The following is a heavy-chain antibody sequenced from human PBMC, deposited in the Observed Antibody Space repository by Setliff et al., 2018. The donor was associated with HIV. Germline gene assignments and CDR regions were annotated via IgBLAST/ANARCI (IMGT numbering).Heavy chain of an antibody. CDR3: ARVSSFNKIIREAFDI. CDR1: GYTFTGYF. Sequence: ASVKVSCKASGYTFTGYFIHWVRQAPGQGLEWMGQINPNRGDTKSHHKFADRLIMSRDTSLTTVYMELTSLRSDVTAVYYCARVSSFNKIIREAFDIWGQGTLVTVSS. J-gene: IGHJ3*02. D-gene: IGHD3-10*01. CDR2: INPNRGDT. V-gene: IGHV1-2*06.